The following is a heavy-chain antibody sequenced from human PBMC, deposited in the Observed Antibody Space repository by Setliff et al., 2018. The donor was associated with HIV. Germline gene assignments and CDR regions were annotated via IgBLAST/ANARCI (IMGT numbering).Heavy chain of an antibody. J-gene: IGHJ4*02. CDR1: GYTFSNYW. CDR2: IYPGDSNA. V-gene: IGHV5-51*01. CDR3: ARASSLRSPFDY. Sequence: GESLKISCKGSGYTFSNYWIAWVRQMPGKGLEWMAIIYPGDSNAKYSPSSQGQVTVSADKSINTAFLQWTSLEASDTAIYYCARASSLRSPFDYWGQGTQVTVSS.